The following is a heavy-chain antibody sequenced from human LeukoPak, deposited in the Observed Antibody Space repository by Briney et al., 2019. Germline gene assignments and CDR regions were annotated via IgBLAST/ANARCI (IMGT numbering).Heavy chain of an antibody. J-gene: IGHJ4*02. D-gene: IGHD3/OR15-3a*01. CDR3: AKDLWPDKPNAKVDY. V-gene: IGHV3-23*01. CDR1: GFTFNNYA. Sequence: GALRLSCAASGFTFNNYAMSWVRQAPGKGLEWVSAISSSGGTTYYADSVKGRFTISRDNSKNTLYLQMNSLRAEDTAVYYCAKDLWPDKPNAKVDYWGQGTLVTVSS. CDR2: ISSSGGTT.